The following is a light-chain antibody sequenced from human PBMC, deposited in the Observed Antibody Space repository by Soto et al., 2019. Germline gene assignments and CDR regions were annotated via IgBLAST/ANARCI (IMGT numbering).Light chain of an antibody. CDR1: SSDVGGYNY. Sequence: QSVLTQPASVSGSPGQSITISCTGTSSDVGGYNYVSWYQQHPGKAPKLMIYDVSNRPSGVSNRFSGSKSSNTASLTISGLQAEDEADYYCSSYTSSFYVFGTGTKVTVL. J-gene: IGLJ1*01. V-gene: IGLV2-14*01. CDR2: DVS. CDR3: SSYTSSFYV.